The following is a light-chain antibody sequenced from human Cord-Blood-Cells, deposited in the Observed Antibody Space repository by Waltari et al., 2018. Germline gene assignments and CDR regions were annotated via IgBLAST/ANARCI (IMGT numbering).Light chain of an antibody. Sequence: DIKMTQSPSSLSASLGDRVPITCRASQSISSYLNWYQQKPGKAPKLLIYAASSLQSGVPSRFSGSGSGTDFTLTISSLQPEDFATYYCQQSYSTPLTFGGGTKVEIK. V-gene: IGKV1-39*01. CDR1: QSISSY. CDR2: AAS. CDR3: QQSYSTPLT. J-gene: IGKJ4*01.